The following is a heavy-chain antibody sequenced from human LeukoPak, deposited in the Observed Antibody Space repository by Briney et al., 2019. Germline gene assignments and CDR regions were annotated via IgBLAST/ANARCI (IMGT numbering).Heavy chain of an antibody. Sequence: GRSLRLSCIASGFTFNKYGMHWVRQAPGKGLEWVAVRSDDGSAQHYADSVRGRFTISRDNSKNTLYLQMNSLKTEDTAVYYCTTDPDSPGTDAFDIWGQGTMVTVSS. CDR3: TTDPDSPGTDAFDI. D-gene: IGHD3-10*01. J-gene: IGHJ3*02. V-gene: IGHV3-30*03. CDR2: RSDDGSAQ. CDR1: GFTFNKYG.